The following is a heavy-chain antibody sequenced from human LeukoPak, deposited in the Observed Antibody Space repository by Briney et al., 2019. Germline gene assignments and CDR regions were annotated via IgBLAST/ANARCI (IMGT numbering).Heavy chain of an antibody. J-gene: IGHJ3*02. Sequence: PGGSLRLSCAASGFTFSSYEMNWVRQAPGKGLEWVSYISSSGSTIYYADSVKGRFTISRDNAKNSLYLQMNSLRAEDTAVYYCARGAWRLDAFDIWGQGTMVTVSS. CDR2: ISSSGSTI. V-gene: IGHV3-48*03. CDR3: ARGAWRLDAFDI. CDR1: GFTFSSYE.